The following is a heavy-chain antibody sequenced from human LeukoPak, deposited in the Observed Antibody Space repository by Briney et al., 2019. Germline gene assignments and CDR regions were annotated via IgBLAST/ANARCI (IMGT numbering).Heavy chain of an antibody. CDR3: VREDGPIDY. J-gene: IGHJ4*02. CDR2: TSGGATTT. Sequence: GGSLRLSCVASGFTFNDFAMSWVRQAPGKGLEWVAGTSGGATTTYYADSVKGRFTISRDNSKNSLYLQMNSLRAADTAVYYCVREDGPIDYWGQGALVTVSS. CDR1: GFTFNDFA. V-gene: IGHV3-23*01.